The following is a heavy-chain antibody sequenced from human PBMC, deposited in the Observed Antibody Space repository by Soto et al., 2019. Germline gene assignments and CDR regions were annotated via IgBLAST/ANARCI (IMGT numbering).Heavy chain of an antibody. CDR3: ARDVGYGLIDY. CDR1: GYTFTSYS. V-gene: IGHV1-18*01. Sequence: QVQLAQSGAEVKKPGASVKVSCKASGYTFTSYSISWVRQAPGQGLEWMGWISAYNGNTYHARKLQGRVTMTTDTSTSTAYMELRRLRSEDTAVYYCARDVGYGLIDYWGQGTLVTVSS. J-gene: IGHJ4*02. CDR2: ISAYNGNT. D-gene: IGHD5-18*01.